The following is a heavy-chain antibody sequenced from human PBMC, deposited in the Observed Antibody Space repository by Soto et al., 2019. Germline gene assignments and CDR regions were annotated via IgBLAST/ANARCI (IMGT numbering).Heavy chain of an antibody. CDR1: GGSFSGYY. Sequence: KPSETMSLTCAVYGGSFSGYYWSWIRQPPGKGLEWIGEINHSGSTNYNPSLKSRVTISVDTSKNQFSLKLSSVTAADTAVYYCARGLNIVVVPAAINVPNWFDPWGQGTLVTVSS. CDR2: INHSGST. CDR3: ARGLNIVVVPAAINVPNWFDP. V-gene: IGHV4-34*01. J-gene: IGHJ5*02. D-gene: IGHD2-2*01.